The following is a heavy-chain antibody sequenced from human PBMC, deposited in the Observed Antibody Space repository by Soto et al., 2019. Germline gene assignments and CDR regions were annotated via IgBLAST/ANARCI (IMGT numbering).Heavy chain of an antibody. J-gene: IGHJ4*02. V-gene: IGHV3-23*01. CDR3: AKEGITGFSGYFDY. D-gene: IGHD1-20*01. Sequence: PGGSLRLSCAASGFTFRSYAMSWVRQAPGKGLEWVSAISGSGSNTYYADSVKGRFTISRDNSKNTLYLQMNSLRAEDTAVYYCAKEGITGFSGYFDYWGQGTLVTVSS. CDR1: GFTFRSYA. CDR2: ISGSGSNT.